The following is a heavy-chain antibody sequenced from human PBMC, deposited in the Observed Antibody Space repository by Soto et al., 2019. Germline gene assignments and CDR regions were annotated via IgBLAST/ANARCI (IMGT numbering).Heavy chain of an antibody. Sequence: EVQLLESGGGLVQPGGSLRLSCAASGFTFSSYAMSWVRQAPGKGLEWVSAISGSGGSTYYADSVKGRFTISRDNSKNTLYRQMNSLRAEDTAVYYCAKDSAYYDFWSGYSGCFDYWGQGTLVTVSS. J-gene: IGHJ4*02. CDR2: ISGSGGST. CDR3: AKDSAYYDFWSGYSGCFDY. V-gene: IGHV3-23*01. CDR1: GFTFSSYA. D-gene: IGHD3-3*01.